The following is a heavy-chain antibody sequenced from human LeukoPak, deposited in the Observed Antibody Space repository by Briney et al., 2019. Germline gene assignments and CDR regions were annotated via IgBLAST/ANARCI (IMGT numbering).Heavy chain of an antibody. V-gene: IGHV4-4*07. Sequence: SETLSLTCTVSGGSMNSYYWSWIRQPAGKGVEWIGRIYGSGNTLYNPSLKSRVTMSVDTSKKRFSLKLSSVTAADTAVYYCARDRNGNGATYFSYWGQGILVTVSS. CDR2: IYGSGNT. D-gene: IGHD2-8*01. J-gene: IGHJ4*02. CDR3: ARDRNGNGATYFSY. CDR1: GGSMNSYY.